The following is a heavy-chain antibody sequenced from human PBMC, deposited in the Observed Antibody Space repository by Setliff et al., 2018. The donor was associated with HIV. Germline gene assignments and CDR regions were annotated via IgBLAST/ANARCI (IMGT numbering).Heavy chain of an antibody. V-gene: IGHV4-34*01. Sequence: SETLSLTCTVYGGSFSGYYWSWIRQPPGMGLEWIGEINQSGNTNYNPSLKSRVTISVDTSKNQFSLQLSSVTAADTAVYYCARPLTTSYNFWGDAFAVWGQGTTVTVSS. CDR2: INQSGNT. CDR1: GGSFSGYY. D-gene: IGHD3-3*01. CDR3: ARPLTTSYNFWGDAFAV. J-gene: IGHJ3*01.